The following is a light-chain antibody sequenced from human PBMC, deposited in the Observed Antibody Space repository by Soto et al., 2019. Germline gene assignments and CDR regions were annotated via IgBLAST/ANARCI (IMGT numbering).Light chain of an antibody. CDR1: SSDVGGYNY. CDR3: SSYTSSSTRV. Sequence: QSVLTQPASVSGSPGQTITISCTGTSSDVGGYNYVSWYQQHPGKAPELMIYDVSNRPSGVSNRFACSKSSNTASLTLSGLQAEDEADYYCSSYTSSSTRVFGVGTKVTVL. CDR2: DVS. J-gene: IGLJ3*02. V-gene: IGLV2-14*01.